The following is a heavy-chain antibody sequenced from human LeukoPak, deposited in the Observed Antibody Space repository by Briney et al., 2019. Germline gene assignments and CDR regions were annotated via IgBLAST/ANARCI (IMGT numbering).Heavy chain of an antibody. CDR1: GDSISSGSYY. Sequence: TLSLTCTVSGDSISSGSYYWSWIRQPAGRGLEWIGRIYTTGSTNYNPSLKSRVTISVDTSKNQFSLKLSSVTAADTAVYYCARETGQLDYWGQGTLVTVSS. J-gene: IGHJ4*02. V-gene: IGHV4-61*02. CDR3: ARETGQLDY. D-gene: IGHD1-14*01. CDR2: IYTTGST.